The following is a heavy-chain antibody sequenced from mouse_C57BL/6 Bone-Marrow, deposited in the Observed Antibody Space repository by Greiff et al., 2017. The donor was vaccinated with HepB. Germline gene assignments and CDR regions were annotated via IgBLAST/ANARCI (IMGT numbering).Heavy chain of an antibody. CDR1: GFNIKDDY. CDR3: ASDWYGDWYFDV. CDR2: IDPENGDT. Sequence: VQLQQSGAELVRPGASVKLSCTASGFNIKDDYMHWVKQRPEQGLEWIGWIDPENGDTEYASKFQGKATITADTSSNTAYLQLSSLTSEDTAVYCCASDWYGDWYFDVWGTGTTVTVSS. V-gene: IGHV14-4*01. D-gene: IGHD2-14*01. J-gene: IGHJ1*03.